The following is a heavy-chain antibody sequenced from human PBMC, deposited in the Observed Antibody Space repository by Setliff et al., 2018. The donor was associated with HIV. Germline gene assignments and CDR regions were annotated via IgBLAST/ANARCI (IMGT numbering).Heavy chain of an antibody. CDR2: IYYSGST. CDR1: GVSITTYY. Sequence: SETLSLTCTVSGVSITTYYWGWIRQPPGKGLEWIGSIYYSGSTYYNPSLKSRVTISVDTSKNQFSLKLSSVTAADTAVYYCARHGLLWFGAGYNWFDPWGQGTLVTVSS. V-gene: IGHV4-39*01. CDR3: ARHGLLWFGAGYNWFDP. D-gene: IGHD3-10*01. J-gene: IGHJ5*02.